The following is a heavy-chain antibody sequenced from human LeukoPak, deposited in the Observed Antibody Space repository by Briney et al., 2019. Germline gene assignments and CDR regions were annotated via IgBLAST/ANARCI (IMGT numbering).Heavy chain of an antibody. CDR1: GYTFTSYD. D-gene: IGHD1-26*01. V-gene: IGHV1-8*03. CDR2: MNPNSGNT. Sequence: GASVKVSCKASGYTFTSYDINWVRQATGQGLEWMGWMNPNSGNTGYAQKFQGRVTITRNTSISTAYMELSSLRSEDTAVYYCARVYPPQVGIFYYFDYWGQGTLVTVSS. CDR3: ARVYPPQVGIFYYFDY. J-gene: IGHJ4*02.